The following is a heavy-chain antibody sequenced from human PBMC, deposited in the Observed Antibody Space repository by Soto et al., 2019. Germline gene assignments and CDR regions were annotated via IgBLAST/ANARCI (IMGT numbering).Heavy chain of an antibody. CDR1: GYTPTNYD. J-gene: IGHJ4*02. CDR3: ARGLYRRVTYYAFVN. D-gene: IGHD1-26*01. Sequence: QVPLVQSGPEVKKPGASVTVSCKTSGYTPTNYDIGWVRQAPGQGLEWMGWISAYNGNRNSAQKLQGRLTMTTDTSTKTPYMELRSLRSDDTAVYFCARGLYRRVTYYAFVNWGEGTLVTVS. V-gene: IGHV1-18*01. CDR2: ISAYNGNR.